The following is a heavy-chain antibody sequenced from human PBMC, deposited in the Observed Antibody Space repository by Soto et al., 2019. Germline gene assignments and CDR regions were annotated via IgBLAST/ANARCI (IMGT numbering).Heavy chain of an antibody. D-gene: IGHD3-16*02. Sequence: PGGSLRLSCAASGFTFSSYAMSWVRQAPGKGLEWVSAISGSGGSTYYADSVKGRFTISRDNSKNTLYLQMNSLRAEDTAVYYCAKVITFGGVIVIGKNYYFDYWGQGTLVTVSS. CDR2: ISGSGGST. CDR1: GFTFSSYA. J-gene: IGHJ4*02. V-gene: IGHV3-23*01. CDR3: AKVITFGGVIVIGKNYYFDY.